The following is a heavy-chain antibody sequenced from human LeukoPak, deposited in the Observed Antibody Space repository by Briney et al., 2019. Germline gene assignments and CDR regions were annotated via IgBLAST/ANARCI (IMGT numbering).Heavy chain of an antibody. CDR1: GFTFSKYA. V-gene: IGHV3-64D*09. D-gene: IGHD6-19*01. J-gene: IGHJ4*02. CDR2: INDNGRST. CDR3: VKYSSGWYYDY. Sequence: PGGSLRLSCSASGFTFSKYAMHWVRQAPGKGLEYVSAINDNGRSTYYADSVKGRFSISRDNSKSTLYLQMSSLRTEDTAVYYCVKYSSGWYYDYWGQGTLVTVCS.